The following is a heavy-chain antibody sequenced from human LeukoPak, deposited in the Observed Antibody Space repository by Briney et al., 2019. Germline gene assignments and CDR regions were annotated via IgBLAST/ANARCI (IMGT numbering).Heavy chain of an antibody. CDR3: VRYYYDSSGYEYYYYGMDV. V-gene: IGHV1-2*04. CDR1: GYTFTGYY. CDR2: INPNSGGT. Sequence: GASVKVSCKASGYTFTGYYMHWVRQAPGQGLEWMGWINPNSGGTNYAQKFQGWVTMTRDTSISTAYMELSRLRSDDTAVYYCVRYYYDSSGYEYYYYGMDVWGQGTTVTVSS. D-gene: IGHD3-22*01. J-gene: IGHJ6*02.